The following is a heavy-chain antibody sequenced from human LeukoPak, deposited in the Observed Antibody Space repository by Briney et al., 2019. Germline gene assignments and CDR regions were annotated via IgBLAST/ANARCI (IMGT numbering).Heavy chain of an antibody. CDR2: INPSGGST. CDR3: ARDQVEAAAGYYFDY. Sequence: ASVKASCKASGYTFTSYYMHWVRQAPGQGLEWMGIINPSGGSTSYAQKFQGRVTMTRDTSTSTVYMELSSLRSEDTAVYYCARDQVEAAAGYYFDYWGQGTLVTVSS. CDR1: GYTFTSYY. J-gene: IGHJ4*02. D-gene: IGHD6-13*01. V-gene: IGHV1-46*01.